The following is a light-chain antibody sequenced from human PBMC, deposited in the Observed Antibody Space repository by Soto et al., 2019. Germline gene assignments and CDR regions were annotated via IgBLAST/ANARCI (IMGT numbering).Light chain of an antibody. CDR1: ALAKQY. Sequence: SYELTQPPSVSVSPGQTARITCSGDALAKQYAYRYQQKAGHAHILVIYKDTERPSGIPERFSGSSSGTTVTLTISGVQAEDEADYYCQSADISGPYVFGIGTKLTVL. V-gene: IGLV3-25*03. CDR2: KDT. CDR3: QSADISGPYV. J-gene: IGLJ1*01.